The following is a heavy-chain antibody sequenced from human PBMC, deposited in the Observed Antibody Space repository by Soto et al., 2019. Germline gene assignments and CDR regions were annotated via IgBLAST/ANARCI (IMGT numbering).Heavy chain of an antibody. D-gene: IGHD3-10*01. V-gene: IGHV4-34*01. Sequence: SETLSLTCAVYGGSFSGYYWSWIRQPPGKGLEWIGEINHSGSTNYNPSLKSRVTISVDTSKNQFSLKLSSVTAADTAVYYCAREFGAYYGSGSYYSEYYYYYYMDVWGKGTTVTVSS. CDR1: GGSFSGYY. CDR2: INHSGST. J-gene: IGHJ6*03. CDR3: AREFGAYYGSGSYYSEYYYYYYMDV.